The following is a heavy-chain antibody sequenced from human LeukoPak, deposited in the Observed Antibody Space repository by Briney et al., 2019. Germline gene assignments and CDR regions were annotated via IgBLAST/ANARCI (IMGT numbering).Heavy chain of an antibody. D-gene: IGHD3-16*01. CDR3: AKHYVRTHDY. V-gene: IGHV3-30-3*02. CDR1: GFTFSSYA. Sequence: PGRSLRLSCAASGFTFSSYAMHWVRQAPGKGLEWVAVISYDGSNKYYADSVKGRFTISRDNSKNTLYLQMNSLRAEDTAMYYCAKHYVRTHDYWGQGTLVTVSS. CDR2: ISYDGSNK. J-gene: IGHJ4*02.